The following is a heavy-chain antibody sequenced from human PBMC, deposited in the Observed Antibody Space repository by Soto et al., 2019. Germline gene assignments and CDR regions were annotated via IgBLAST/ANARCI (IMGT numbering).Heavy chain of an antibody. V-gene: IGHV1-46*01. J-gene: IGHJ3*02. D-gene: IGHD3-22*01. Sequence: ASVKVSCKASGYTFTNYYLHWVRQAPGQGLEWMGIINPSGGSTSYAQKFQGRVTMTRDTSTSTVYMELSSLRSEDTAIFYCVLSYYYDSSGPGGDAFDIWGQGTMVTVSS. CDR1: GYTFTNYY. CDR3: VLSYYYDSSGPGGDAFDI. CDR2: INPSGGST.